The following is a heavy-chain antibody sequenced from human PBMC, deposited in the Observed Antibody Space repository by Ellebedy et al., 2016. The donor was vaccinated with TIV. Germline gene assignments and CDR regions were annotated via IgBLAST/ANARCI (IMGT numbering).Heavy chain of an antibody. CDR3: ARGSQESNSGMDV. V-gene: IGHV3-74*01. Sequence: GGSLRLSCAASGFTFSSYWIHWVRQAPGKGLVWVSRIKGDGSITDYADSVKGRFTISRDNAKNTLYLQMNSLRAEDTAVYYCARGSQESNSGMDVWGQGTTVTVSS. D-gene: IGHD4-11*01. J-gene: IGHJ6*02. CDR1: GFTFSSYW. CDR2: IKGDGSIT.